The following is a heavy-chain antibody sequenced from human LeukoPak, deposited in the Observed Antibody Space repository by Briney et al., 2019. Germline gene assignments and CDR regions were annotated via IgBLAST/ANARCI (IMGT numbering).Heavy chain of an antibody. Sequence: PGGSLRLSCAASGFTFSDYYMSWIRQAPGKGLEWVSSISSSSSYIYYADSVKGRFTISRDNAKNSLYLQMNSLRAEDTAVYYCAKDKERESDFYYYMDVWGKGTTVTVSS. CDR2: ISSSSSYI. J-gene: IGHJ6*03. V-gene: IGHV3-11*06. CDR3: AKDKERESDFYYYMDV. CDR1: GFTFSDYY.